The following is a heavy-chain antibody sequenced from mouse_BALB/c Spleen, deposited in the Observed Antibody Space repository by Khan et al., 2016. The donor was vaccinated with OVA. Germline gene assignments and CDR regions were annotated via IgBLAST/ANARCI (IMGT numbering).Heavy chain of an antibody. CDR3: ARRGLYGIFPY. Sequence: VQLQQSGAELAKPGASVKMSCKASGYTFTSYWIHWVKQRPGQGLEWIGYINPSTGYTEYNQKFKDKATLTTDKSSSTAYMQLSSLTSEDSAVYYWARRGLYGIFPYWGQGTLVTVSA. V-gene: IGHV1-7*01. J-gene: IGHJ3*01. CDR2: INPSTGYT. D-gene: IGHD2-1*01. CDR1: GYTFTSYW.